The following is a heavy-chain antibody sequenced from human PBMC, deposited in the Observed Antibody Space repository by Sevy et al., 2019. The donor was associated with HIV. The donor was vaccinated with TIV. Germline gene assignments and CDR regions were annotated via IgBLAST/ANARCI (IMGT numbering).Heavy chain of an antibody. V-gene: IGHV4-34*01. Sequence: SETLSLTCAVYGGSFSGYYWSWIRQPPGKGLEWIGEINHSGSTNYNPSLKSRVTISVDTSKNQFSLKLSSVTAADTAVYYCARESGSPWSIAVAGLDYWGQGTLVTVSS. D-gene: IGHD6-19*01. CDR3: ARESGSPWSIAVAGLDY. J-gene: IGHJ4*02. CDR1: GGSFSGYY. CDR2: INHSGST.